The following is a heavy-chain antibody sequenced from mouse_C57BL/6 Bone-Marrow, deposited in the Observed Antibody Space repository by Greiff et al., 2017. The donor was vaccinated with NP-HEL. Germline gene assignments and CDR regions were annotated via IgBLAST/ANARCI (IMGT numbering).Heavy chain of an antibody. D-gene: IGHD1-1*01. CDR2: IHPNSGST. CDR3: ARFYGSIYWDFEV. J-gene: IGHJ1*03. V-gene: IGHV1-64*01. Sequence: QVQLQQPGAELVKPGASVKLSCKASGYTFTSYWMHWVKQRPGQGLAWIGMIHPNSGSTNYNEKFKSKVTLTVDKSSSTAYMKLSSLTSEDSAVYYCARFYGSIYWDFEVWGTGTTVTVSS. CDR1: GYTFTSYW.